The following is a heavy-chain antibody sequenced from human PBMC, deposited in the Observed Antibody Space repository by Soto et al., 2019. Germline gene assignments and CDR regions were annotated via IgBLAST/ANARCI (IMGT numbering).Heavy chain of an antibody. V-gene: IGHV3-74*01. D-gene: IGHD1-1*01. CDR2: INSDGSST. J-gene: IGHJ6*03. CDR3: DRDGALLDSRSHRRGGNSDYYYYYMEV. Sequence: GGSLRLSCAASGFTFSSYWMHWVRQAPGKGLVWVSRINSDGSSTSYADSVKGRFTISRDNAKNTLYLQMNSLRAEDTALYYCDRDGALLDSRSHRRGGNSDYYYYYMEVCCQGITVTVSS. CDR1: GFTFSSYW.